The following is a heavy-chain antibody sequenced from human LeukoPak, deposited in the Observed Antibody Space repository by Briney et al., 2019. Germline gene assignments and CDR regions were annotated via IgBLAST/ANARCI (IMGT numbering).Heavy chain of an antibody. V-gene: IGHV4-34*01. Sequence: GSLRLSCAASGFTFSDYYWSWIRQPPGKGLEWIGEINHSGSTNYNPSLKSRVTISVDTSKNQFSLKLSSVTAADTAVYYCARVMNHYYYYGMDVWGQGTTVTVSS. CDR3: ARVMNHYYYYGMDV. D-gene: IGHD1-14*01. CDR1: GFTFSDYY. CDR2: INHSGST. J-gene: IGHJ6*02.